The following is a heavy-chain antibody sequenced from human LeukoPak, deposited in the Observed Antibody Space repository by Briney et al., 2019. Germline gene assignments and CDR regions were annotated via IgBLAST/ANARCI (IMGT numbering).Heavy chain of an antibody. J-gene: IGHJ4*02. CDR1: GFTFSSYG. CDR2: IPYDGSNK. V-gene: IGHV3-30*18. Sequence: GGSPRLSCAASGFTFSSYGMHWVRQAPGKGLEWVAVIPYDGSNKYYADSVKGRFTISRDNSKNTLYLQMNSLRAEDTAVYYCAKETLYCSSTSCYSYFDYWGQGTLVTVSS. D-gene: IGHD2-2*01. CDR3: AKETLYCSSTSCYSYFDY.